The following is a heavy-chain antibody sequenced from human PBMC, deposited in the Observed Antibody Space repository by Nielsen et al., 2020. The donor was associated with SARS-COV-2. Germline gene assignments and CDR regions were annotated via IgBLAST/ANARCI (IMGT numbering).Heavy chain of an antibody. CDR3: ARGGKRFDSSGYFSPDY. J-gene: IGHJ4*02. D-gene: IGHD3-22*01. Sequence: GESLKISCAASGFTFSSYAFHWVRQAPGKGLEWVAVISYDGSNRYYADSVEGRFTISRDNSKNTLYLQMNSPRAEDTAVYYCARGGKRFDSSGYFSPDYWGQGTLVTVSS. CDR1: GFTFSSYA. CDR2: ISYDGSNR. V-gene: IGHV3-30-3*01.